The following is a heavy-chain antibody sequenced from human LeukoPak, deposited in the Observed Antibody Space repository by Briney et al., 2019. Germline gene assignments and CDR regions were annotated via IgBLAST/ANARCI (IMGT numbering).Heavy chain of an antibody. CDR2: IYTSGST. V-gene: IGHV4-61*02. D-gene: IGHD6-13*01. J-gene: IGHJ4*02. CDR1: GGSISSGSYY. CDR3: ARAQQLTYFDY. Sequence: PSETLSLTCTASGGSISSGSYYWSWLRQPAGKGLEWIGRIYTSGSTNYNPSLKSRVTMSVDTSKNQFSLKLSSVTAADTAVYYCARAQQLTYFDYWGQGTLVTVSS.